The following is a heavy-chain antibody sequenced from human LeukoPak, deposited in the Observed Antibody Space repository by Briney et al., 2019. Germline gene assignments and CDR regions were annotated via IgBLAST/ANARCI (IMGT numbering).Heavy chain of an antibody. CDR3: AKSTAPAGYYLDY. CDR2: ISYDGNDK. V-gene: IGHV3-30*18. CDR1: GFTFSTYG. D-gene: IGHD2-2*01. Sequence: LGGSLRLSCAASGFTFSTYGMHWVRQAPGKGLEWVAIISYDGNDKDYADSVRGRFTISRDNSKNTLYLQMNSLRGEDTAVYYCAKSTAPAGYYLDYWGQGILVTVSS. J-gene: IGHJ4*02.